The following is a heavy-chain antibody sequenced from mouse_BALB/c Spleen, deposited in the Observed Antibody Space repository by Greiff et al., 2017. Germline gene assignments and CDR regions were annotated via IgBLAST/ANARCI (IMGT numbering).Heavy chain of an antibody. Sequence: VQLQQSGAELVKPGASVKLSCTASGFNITDTYMHWVKQRPEQGLEWIGRIDPANGNTKYDPKFQGKATITADTSSNTAYLQLSSLTSEDTAVYYGARETGGEECQYYAMDYWGQGTSVTVSS. CDR3: ARETGGEECQYYAMDY. CDR2: IDPANGNT. V-gene: IGHV14-3*02. CDR1: GFNITDTY. J-gene: IGHJ4*01. D-gene: IGHD6-1*01.